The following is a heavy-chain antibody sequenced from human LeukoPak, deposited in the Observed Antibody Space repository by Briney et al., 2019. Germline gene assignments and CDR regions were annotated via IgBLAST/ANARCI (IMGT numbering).Heavy chain of an antibody. V-gene: IGHV1-2*04. Sequence: ASVKVSCKASGYTFTGYYMHWMRQAPGQGLEWMGWINPNSGGTNYAQKFQGWVTMTRDTSISTAYMELSRLRSDDTAVYYCARTMYSSSWYVLDYWGQGTLVTVSS. CDR3: ARTMYSSSWYVLDY. D-gene: IGHD6-13*01. CDR1: GYTFTGYY. CDR2: INPNSGGT. J-gene: IGHJ4*02.